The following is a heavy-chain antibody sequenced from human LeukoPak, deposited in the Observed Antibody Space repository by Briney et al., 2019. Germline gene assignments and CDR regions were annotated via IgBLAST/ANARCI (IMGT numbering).Heavy chain of an antibody. V-gene: IGHV3-7*01. J-gene: IGHJ4*02. CDR1: GLTFSTYW. CDR2: LRHDGSEK. CDR3: ARGGYYDILTRVFDS. D-gene: IGHD3-9*01. Sequence: GGSLRLSCAASGLTFSTYWMSWVRQAPGKGLEWVANLRHDGSEKYYVDSVKGRFTISRDNSEKTLYLQMNRLRAEDTAVYYCARGGYYDILTRVFDSWGQGTLVTVSS.